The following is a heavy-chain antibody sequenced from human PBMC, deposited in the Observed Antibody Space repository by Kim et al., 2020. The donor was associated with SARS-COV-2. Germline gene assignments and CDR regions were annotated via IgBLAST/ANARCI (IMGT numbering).Heavy chain of an antibody. CDR3: ARAYSSGWAYFDY. V-gene: IGHV3-11*04. J-gene: IGHJ4*02. D-gene: IGHD6-19*01. Sequence: YPDSRKRRCTKTRDNDQDSLYLQMNSLRAEDTAVYYCARAYSSGWAYFDYWGQGTLVTVSS.